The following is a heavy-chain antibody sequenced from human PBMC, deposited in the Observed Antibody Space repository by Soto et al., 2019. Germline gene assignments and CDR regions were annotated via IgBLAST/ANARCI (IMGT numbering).Heavy chain of an antibody. J-gene: IGHJ6*02. CDR1: GFSLSSYA. CDR3: AKEMITFGGGVGYYYYGMDV. D-gene: IGHD3-16*01. Sequence: GGSLRLSCAASGFSLSSYAMRWVRQAPGKGLEWVAVISDDGGNKYYADSVKGRFTISRDNSKNTLYLQMNSLRAEDTAVYYCAKEMITFGGGVGYYYYGMDVWGQGTTVTVSS. V-gene: IGHV3-30*18. CDR2: ISDDGGNK.